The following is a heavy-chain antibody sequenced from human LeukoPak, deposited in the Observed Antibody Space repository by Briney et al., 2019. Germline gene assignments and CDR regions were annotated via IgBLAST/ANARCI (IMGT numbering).Heavy chain of an antibody. V-gene: IGHV4-39*01. Sequence: SETLSLTCTVSGGSISSSSYYWGWIRQPPGKGLEWIGSIYYSGSTYYNPSLKSRVTISVDTSKNQFSLKRSSVTAADTAVYYCARLAGGSLDYWGQGTLVTVSS. CDR2: IYYSGST. CDR3: ARLAGGSLDY. J-gene: IGHJ4*02. D-gene: IGHD1-26*01. CDR1: GGSISSSSYY.